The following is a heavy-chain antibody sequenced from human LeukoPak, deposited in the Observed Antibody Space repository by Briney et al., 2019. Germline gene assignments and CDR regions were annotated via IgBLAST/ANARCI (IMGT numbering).Heavy chain of an antibody. CDR1: GFTFTSSA. D-gene: IGHD3-9*01. CDR2: IVVGSGNT. V-gene: IGHV1-58*02. Sequence: SVTVSFKASGFTFTSSAMQWVRQARGQRLEWIGWIVVGSGNTNYAQKFQERVTITRDMSTSTAYMELSSLRSEDTAVYYCAAALDILTGYYGSGMDVWGQGTTVTVSS. CDR3: AAALDILTGYYGSGMDV. J-gene: IGHJ6*02.